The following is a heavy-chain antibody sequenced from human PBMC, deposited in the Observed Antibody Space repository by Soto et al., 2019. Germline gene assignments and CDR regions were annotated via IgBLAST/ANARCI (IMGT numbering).Heavy chain of an antibody. V-gene: IGHV3-33*01. CDR3: AREDVVTIDHNFDY. J-gene: IGHJ4*02. Sequence: GGSLRLSCAASGFTFSSYGMHWVRQAPGKGLEWVAVIWYDGSNKYYADSVKGRFTISRDNSKNTLYLQMNSLRAEDTAVYYCAREDVVTIDHNFDYWGQGTLVTVSS. CDR1: GFTFSSYG. CDR2: IWYDGSNK. D-gene: IGHD3-22*01.